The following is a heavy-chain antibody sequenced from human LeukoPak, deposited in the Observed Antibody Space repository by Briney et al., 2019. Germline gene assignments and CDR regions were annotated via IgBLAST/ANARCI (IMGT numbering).Heavy chain of an antibody. V-gene: IGHV1-2*02. Sequence: WASVKVSCKASGYTFIGYYLHWVRQAPGQGLEWMGWIDPNTGGTKYAQKFQGRVTMTKDTSITTAYMELSRLGPDDTAEYYCATYSSNWVLVVWGQGTTVTVSS. J-gene: IGHJ6*02. CDR2: IDPNTGGT. CDR3: ATYSSNWVLVV. CDR1: GYTFIGYY. D-gene: IGHD6-13*01.